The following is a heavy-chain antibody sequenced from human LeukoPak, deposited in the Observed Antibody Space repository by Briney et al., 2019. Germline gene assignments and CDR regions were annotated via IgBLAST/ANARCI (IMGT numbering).Heavy chain of an antibody. J-gene: IGHJ4*02. D-gene: IGHD4-17*01. CDR1: GFIFSSHC. V-gene: IGHV3-7*01. CDR3: VRYRDGEHDF. Sequence: PGGSLRLSCAGSGFIFSSHCMIWVRQAPGKGLEWVANIKQDGSEKYYVDPVKGRFTISRDNTKSSMYLEMNSPRAEDTAVYYCVRYRDGEHDFWGQGSLVTVSS. CDR2: IKQDGSEK.